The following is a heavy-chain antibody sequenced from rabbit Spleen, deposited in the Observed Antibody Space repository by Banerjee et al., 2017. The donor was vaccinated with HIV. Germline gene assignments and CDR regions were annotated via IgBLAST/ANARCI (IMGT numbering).Heavy chain of an antibody. CDR1: GGFFSSSSY. Sequence: QSLEVSGGDVVKPGASLITTCTASGGFFSSSSYMCWVRQAPGEGLEWIASIDSASSGFTYYATWAKGRFTSSKTASTTVTLQLTSLTAADTATYFCARDTSSSFSSYRMDLWGQGTLVTVS. CDR3: ARDTSSSFSSYRMDL. J-gene: IGHJ6*01. V-gene: IGHV1S40*01. D-gene: IGHD1-1*01. CDR2: IDSASSGFT.